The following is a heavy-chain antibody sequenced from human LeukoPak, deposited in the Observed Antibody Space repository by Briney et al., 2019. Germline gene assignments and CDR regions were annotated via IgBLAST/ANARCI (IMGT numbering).Heavy chain of an antibody. V-gene: IGHV4-59*01. Sequence: SETLSLTCTVSGGSISSYYWTWIRQPPGKGLEWIGYIHYSGSTNYKASLRSRVTISLDTSKNQFSLRMTSVTAADTAVYYCARGGGPPSYLDFWGQGTLVTVSS. CDR3: ARGGGPPSYLDF. D-gene: IGHD3-16*01. CDR1: GGSISSYY. CDR2: IHYSGST. J-gene: IGHJ4*02.